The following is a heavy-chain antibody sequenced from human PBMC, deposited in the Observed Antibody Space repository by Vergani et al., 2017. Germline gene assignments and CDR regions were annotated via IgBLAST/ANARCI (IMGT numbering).Heavy chain of an antibody. J-gene: IGHJ5*02. D-gene: IGHD1-26*01. Sequence: EVQRVESGGGLVQPGRSLRLSCAASGITFEDYAMHWVRQAPGKGLEWVSGISWNSGSIGYADSVKGRFTISRDNAKNSLYLQMNSLRAEDTALYYCAKDNGGSYSAWFDPWGQGTLVTVSS. CDR3: AKDNGGSYSAWFDP. CDR2: ISWNSGSI. V-gene: IGHV3-9*01. CDR1: GITFEDYA.